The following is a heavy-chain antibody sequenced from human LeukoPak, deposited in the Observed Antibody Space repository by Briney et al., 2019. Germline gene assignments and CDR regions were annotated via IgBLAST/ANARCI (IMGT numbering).Heavy chain of an antibody. CDR1: GYSISSGYY. D-gene: IGHD2-15*01. J-gene: IGHJ4*02. Sequence: SETLSLTCTVSGYSISSGYYWGWIRQPPGKGLEWIGSIYHSGSTYYNPSLKSRVTISVDTSKNQFSLKLSSVTAADTAVYYCARKYCSGGSCYFSYWGQGTLVTVSS. V-gene: IGHV4-38-2*02. CDR3: ARKYCSGGSCYFSY. CDR2: IYHSGST.